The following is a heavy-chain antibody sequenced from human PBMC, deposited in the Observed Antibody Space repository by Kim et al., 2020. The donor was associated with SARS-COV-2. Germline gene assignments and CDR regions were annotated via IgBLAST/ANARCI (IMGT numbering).Heavy chain of an antibody. CDR2: SVP. J-gene: IGHJ4*02. V-gene: IGHV3-74*01. D-gene: IGHD5-18*01. CDR3: ARAYTAPDY. Sequence: SVPNYADSVKGRFTVSRDNAKNTLYLQMNSLRAEDTAVYYCARAYTAPDYWGQGTLVAVSS.